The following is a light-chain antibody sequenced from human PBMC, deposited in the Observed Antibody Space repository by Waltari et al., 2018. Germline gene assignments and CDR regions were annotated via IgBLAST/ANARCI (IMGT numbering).Light chain of an antibody. V-gene: IGKV3-20*01. CDR3: QHYVSLPVT. J-gene: IGKJ1*01. CDR1: QSVSRT. Sequence: EIVLTQSPGTLFLSPGEGATLSCRASQSVSRTLAWYQQKPGQAPRLLIYGASRRATGIPDRFSGSGSGTDFSLTISRLEPDDSAVYFCQHYVSLPVTFGQGTKVEIK. CDR2: GAS.